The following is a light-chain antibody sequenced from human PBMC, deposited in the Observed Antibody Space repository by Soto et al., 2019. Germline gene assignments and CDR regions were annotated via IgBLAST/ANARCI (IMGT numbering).Light chain of an antibody. Sequence: DIVMTKSPDSLAVSLGERATINCKSSQSVLYSSNNKNYLAWYQQKPGQSPKLLIYWASTRESGVPDRFSGSGSGTVFSLTISSLQAEDVAVYYCQQYYSTPITFGQGTRLEIK. CDR2: WAS. V-gene: IGKV4-1*01. CDR3: QQYYSTPIT. J-gene: IGKJ5*01. CDR1: QSVLYSSNNKNY.